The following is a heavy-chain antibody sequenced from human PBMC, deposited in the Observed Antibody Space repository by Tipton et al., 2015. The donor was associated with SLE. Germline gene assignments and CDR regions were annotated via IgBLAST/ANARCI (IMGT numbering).Heavy chain of an antibody. D-gene: IGHD1-1*01. V-gene: IGHV4-59*11. CDR2: IHYSGNT. J-gene: IGHJ6*03. CDR3: ARGREWNWSPYYMDV. Sequence: TLSLTCTVSGGSMSSHYLSWIRQPPGKGLEWIGYIHYSGNTDYNPSLKTRLTMSVDTSRDQFSLTLNSVTAADTGIYYCARGREWNWSPYYMDVWGKGTTVTVSS. CDR1: GGSMSSHY.